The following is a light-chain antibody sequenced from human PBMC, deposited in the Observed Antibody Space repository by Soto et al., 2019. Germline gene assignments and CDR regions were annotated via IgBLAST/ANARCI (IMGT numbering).Light chain of an antibody. CDR3: QQYNSYSKT. J-gene: IGKJ1*01. CDR1: QSISYW. Sequence: DIQMTQSPSTLSASVGDRVTITCRASQSISYWLAWYQQKPGNAPKLLIYAASSLESGVPSRFSGSGSGTEFTLTISSLQPDDSASYHCQQYNSYSKTFGQGTKVEIK. V-gene: IGKV1-5*01. CDR2: AAS.